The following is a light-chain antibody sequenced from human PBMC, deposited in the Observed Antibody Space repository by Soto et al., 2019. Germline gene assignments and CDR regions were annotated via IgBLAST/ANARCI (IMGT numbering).Light chain of an antibody. CDR1: QSISSY. Sequence: DIQMTQSPSSLSASVGDRVTITFRASQSISSYLNWYQQIPGKAPKILIYAASSLQSGVPSRFSGSGSGTDCTLTISSLQPEDFSTYYCQQSYSTPITFGQGTRLEIK. CDR3: QQSYSTPIT. J-gene: IGKJ5*01. CDR2: AAS. V-gene: IGKV1-39*01.